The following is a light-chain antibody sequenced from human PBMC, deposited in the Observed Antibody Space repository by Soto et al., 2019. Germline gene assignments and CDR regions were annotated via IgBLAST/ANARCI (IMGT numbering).Light chain of an antibody. CDR3: QTWATGPDWV. Sequence: QSVLTQSPSASASLGASVKLTCTLSSGHSSYTIAWHQQQPDKGPRYLMSLDSDGSHRKGDGIPDRFSGSSSGTERYLTISSLQSEDEADYYCQTWATGPDWVFGGGTKLTVL. CDR1: SGHSSYT. J-gene: IGLJ3*02. CDR2: LDSDGSH. V-gene: IGLV4-69*01.